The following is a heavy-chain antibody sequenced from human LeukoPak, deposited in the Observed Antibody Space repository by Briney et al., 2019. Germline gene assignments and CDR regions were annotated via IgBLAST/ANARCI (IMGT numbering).Heavy chain of an antibody. D-gene: IGHD3-10*01. Sequence: RGSLRLSCAASGFTFSSYAMHWGRQAPGKGLEWVAVISYDGSNKYYADSVKGRFTISRDNSKNTMYLQMNRLRAEDTAVYYCARDTYYYGSGREYRHFDYWGQGTLVTVSS. J-gene: IGHJ4*02. V-gene: IGHV3-30*04. CDR1: GFTFSSYA. CDR3: ARDTYYYGSGREYRHFDY. CDR2: ISYDGSNK.